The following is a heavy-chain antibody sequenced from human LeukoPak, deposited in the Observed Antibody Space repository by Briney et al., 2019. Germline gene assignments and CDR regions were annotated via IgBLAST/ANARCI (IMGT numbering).Heavy chain of an antibody. J-gene: IGHJ4*02. CDR2: IYPGDSDT. D-gene: IGHD2-2*01. CDR1: GYNFGTSW. V-gene: IGHV5-51*01. Sequence: GESLKISCKGSGYNFGTSWIGWVRQMPGKGLEWMGIIYPGDSDTRYSPSFQGQVTISADKSISTAYLQWSSLKASDTAMYYCARQGCSSTSCYGNAFDYWGQGTLVTVSS. CDR3: ARQGCSSTSCYGNAFDY.